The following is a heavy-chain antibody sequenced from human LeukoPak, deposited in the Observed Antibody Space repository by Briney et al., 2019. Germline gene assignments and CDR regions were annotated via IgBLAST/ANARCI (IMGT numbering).Heavy chain of an antibody. D-gene: IGHD3-22*01. CDR3: ARSPRYYYDSSVT. V-gene: IGHV3-48*04. CDR1: GFTFSGSA. CDR2: ISNSGNII. J-gene: IGHJ4*02. Sequence: GGSLKLSCAASGFTFSGSAMHWVRQASGKGLEWVSYISNSGNIIHYADSVEGRFTISRDNAKNSLYLQMNSLRAEDTAVYYCARSPRYYYDSSVTWGQGTLVTVSS.